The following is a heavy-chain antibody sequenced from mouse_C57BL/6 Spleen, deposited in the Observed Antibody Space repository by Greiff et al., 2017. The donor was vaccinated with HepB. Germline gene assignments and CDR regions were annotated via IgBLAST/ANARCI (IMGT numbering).Heavy chain of an antibody. J-gene: IGHJ1*03. V-gene: IGHV1-64*01. CDR1: GYTFTSYW. CDR3: ARQGNWEGYFDV. CDR2: IQPNSGST. D-gene: IGHD4-1*01. Sequence: VQVVESGAELVKPGASVKLSCKASGYTFTSYWMHWVKQRPGQGLEWIGMIQPNSGSTNYNEKFKSKATLTVDKSSSTAYMQLSSLTSEDSAVYYCARQGNWEGYFDVWGTGTTVTVSS.